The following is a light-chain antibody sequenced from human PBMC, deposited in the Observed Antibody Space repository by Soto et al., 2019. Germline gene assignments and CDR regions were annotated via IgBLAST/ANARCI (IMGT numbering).Light chain of an antibody. CDR3: QQYNNWPRT. J-gene: IGKJ1*01. V-gene: IGKV3-20*01. CDR1: QSISTSS. Sequence: EILLTQSPGTLSLSPGERATLNCRASQSISTSSLAWYRQKPGQAPRLLIYGAFNRATGIPDRFSGSGSGTEFTLTISSLQSEDFELYYCQQYNNWPRTFGQGTKVDIK. CDR2: GAF.